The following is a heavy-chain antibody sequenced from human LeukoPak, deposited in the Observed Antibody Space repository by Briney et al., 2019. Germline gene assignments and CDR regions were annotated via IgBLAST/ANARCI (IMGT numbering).Heavy chain of an antibody. Sequence: ASVKVSCKASGYTFTCYYMHWVRQPPGQGLAWMGWINPNSCGTNYPQKFQVRVTMTRDTSSSTDYMELSRLRSDDTAVYHCARGDSSSYLYYYYYYMDVWGKGTTVTVSS. V-gene: IGHV1-2*02. CDR2: INPNSCGT. J-gene: IGHJ6*03. D-gene: IGHD6-6*01. CDR3: ARGDSSSYLYYYYYYMDV. CDR1: GYTFTCYY.